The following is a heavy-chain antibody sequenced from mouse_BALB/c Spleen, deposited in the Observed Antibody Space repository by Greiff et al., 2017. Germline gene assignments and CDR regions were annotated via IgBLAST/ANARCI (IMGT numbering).Heavy chain of an antibody. CDR1: GYTFTSYW. D-gene: IGHD2-3*01. V-gene: IGHV1-69*02. CDR2: IYPSDSYT. Sequence: VQLQQPGAELVRPGASVKLSCKASGYTFTSYWINWVKQRPGQGLEWIGNIYPSDSYTNYNQKFKDKATLTVDKSSSTAYMQLSSPTSEDSAVYYCTRGGWSGAYWGQGTLVTVSA. CDR3: TRGGWSGAY. J-gene: IGHJ3*01.